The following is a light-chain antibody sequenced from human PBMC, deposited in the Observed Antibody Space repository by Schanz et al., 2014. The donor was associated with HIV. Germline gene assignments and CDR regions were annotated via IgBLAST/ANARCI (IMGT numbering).Light chain of an antibody. CDR2: EVR. J-gene: IGLJ3*02. CDR1: SSDIGNYNL. V-gene: IGLV2-23*02. CDR3: AAWDDDLDGPV. Sequence: QSALTQPASVSGSPGQSITISCTGTSSDIGNYNLVSWFQHHPGEAPKIMIFEVRKRPSGVSGRFSGSKSGNTASLTISGLQPEDEAEYYCAAWDDDLDGPVFGGGTKLTVL.